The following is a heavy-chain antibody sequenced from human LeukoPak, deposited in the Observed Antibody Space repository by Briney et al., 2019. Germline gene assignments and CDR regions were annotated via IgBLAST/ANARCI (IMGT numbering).Heavy chain of an antibody. CDR3: ARLTYYDSSGYYGVPYFDY. J-gene: IGHJ4*02. Sequence: SETLSLTCAVSGGSISSNHWWSWIRPPPGTGLEWIGEVNHSGSTNYNPSLKSRVTISVDTSKNQFSLKLSSVTAADTAVYYCARLTYYDSSGYYGVPYFDYWGQGTLVTVSS. V-gene: IGHV4-4*02. CDR1: GGSISSNHW. D-gene: IGHD3-22*01. CDR2: VNHSGST.